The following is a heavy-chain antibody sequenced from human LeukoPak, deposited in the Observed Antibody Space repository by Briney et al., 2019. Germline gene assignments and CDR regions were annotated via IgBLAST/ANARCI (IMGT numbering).Heavy chain of an antibody. CDR2: IYYSGST. V-gene: IGHV4-39*07. D-gene: IGHD3-3*01. CDR1: GGSISSSSYY. Sequence: SETLSLTCTVSGGSISSSSYYWGWIRQPPGKGLEWIGSIYYSGSTYYNPSLKSRVTISVDTSKNQFSLKLSSVTAADTAVYYCARDLPDFWSSYYFGYPHYYYYYMDVWGKGTTVTVSS. CDR3: ARDLPDFWSSYYFGYPHYYYYYMDV. J-gene: IGHJ6*03.